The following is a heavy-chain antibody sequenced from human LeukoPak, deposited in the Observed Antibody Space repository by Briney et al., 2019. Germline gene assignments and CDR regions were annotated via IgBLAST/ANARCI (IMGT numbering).Heavy chain of an antibody. CDR1: GFTFSSYG. CDR2: INSDGSST. V-gene: IGHV3-74*01. D-gene: IGHD6-13*01. J-gene: IGHJ6*02. Sequence: GRSLRLSCAASGFTFSSYGMHWVRQAPGKGLVWVSRINSDGSSTSYADSVKGRFTISRDNAKNTLYLQMNSLRAEDTAVYYCARTPAAGYYYYGMDVWGQGTTVTVSS. CDR3: ARTPAAGYYYYGMDV.